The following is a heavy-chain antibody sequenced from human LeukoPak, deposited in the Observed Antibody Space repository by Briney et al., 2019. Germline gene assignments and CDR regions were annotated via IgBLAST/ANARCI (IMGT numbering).Heavy chain of an antibody. CDR2: INTNTGNP. CDR1: GYTFTSYA. D-gene: IGHD3-22*01. Sequence: GASVTVSCKASGYTFTSYAMNWVRQAPGQGLEWMGWINTNTGNPTYTQGFTGRFVFSLDTSVSTAYLQISSLKAEDTAVYYCARDGEPTYYYDSSGYYGYYYMDVWGKGTTVTVSS. CDR3: ARDGEPTYYYDSSGYYGYYYMDV. V-gene: IGHV7-4-1*02. J-gene: IGHJ6*03.